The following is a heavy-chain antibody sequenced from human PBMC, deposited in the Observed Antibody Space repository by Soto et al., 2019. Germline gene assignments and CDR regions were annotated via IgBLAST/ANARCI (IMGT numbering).Heavy chain of an antibody. CDR2: IYWDDDK. Sequence: QITLKESGPTLVKHTQTLTLTCTFSGFSLSTSGVGVGWIRQPPGKALEWLALIYWDDDKRYSPSLRSRLTISKDTSKYPVVLTMTNMDPVDTATYHCIQSRCGGDCLQSYASHYYYGMDVWGQGTTVTVSS. V-gene: IGHV2-5*02. J-gene: IGHJ6*02. CDR1: GFSLSTSGVG. D-gene: IGHD2-21*02. CDR3: IQSRCGGDCLQSYASHYYYGMDV.